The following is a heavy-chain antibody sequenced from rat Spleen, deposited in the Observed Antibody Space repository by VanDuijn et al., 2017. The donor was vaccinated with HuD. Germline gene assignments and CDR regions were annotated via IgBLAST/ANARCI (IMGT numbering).Heavy chain of an antibody. CDR2: IWSGGGT. CDR1: GFSLTSYN. CDR3: IRVGDY. D-gene: IGHD1-12*02. J-gene: IGHJ2*01. V-gene: IGHV2-41*01. Sequence: QVQLKESGPGLVQPSETLSLTCTVSGFSLTSYNVHWVRQPPGKGLEWMGVIWSGGGTRLNPALKSRLSISKDTSKSQVFLKINSLQTEDTAIYYCIRVGDYWGQGVMVTVSS.